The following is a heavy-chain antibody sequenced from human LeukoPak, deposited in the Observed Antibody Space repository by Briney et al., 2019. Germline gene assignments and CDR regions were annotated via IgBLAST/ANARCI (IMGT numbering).Heavy chain of an antibody. CDR1: GFVFTNYW. CDR3: ARAFEY. J-gene: IGHJ4*02. Sequence: GGSLRLSCAASGFVFTNYWMTWVRQLPGQGLEWVAHIKPDGSQDYYLDSVYGRFTMSRDNAKNSVYLQMNSLKAEDTGVYYCARAFEYWGQGILVTVSS. CDR2: IKPDGSQD. V-gene: IGHV3-7*04.